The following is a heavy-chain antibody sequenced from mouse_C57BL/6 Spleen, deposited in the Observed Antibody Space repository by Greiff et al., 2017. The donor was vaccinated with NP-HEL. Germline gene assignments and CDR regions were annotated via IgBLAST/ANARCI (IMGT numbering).Heavy chain of an antibody. CDR3: ARDYHYAMDY. Sequence: QVQLQQSGPELVKPGASVKISCKASGYSFTSYYIHWVKQRPGQGLEWIGWIYPGSGNTKYNEKFKGKATLTADTSSSTAYMQLSSLTSEDSAVYYCARDYHYAMDYWGQGTSVTVSS. CDR1: GYSFTSYY. D-gene: IGHD5-5*01. V-gene: IGHV1-66*01. J-gene: IGHJ4*01. CDR2: IYPGSGNT.